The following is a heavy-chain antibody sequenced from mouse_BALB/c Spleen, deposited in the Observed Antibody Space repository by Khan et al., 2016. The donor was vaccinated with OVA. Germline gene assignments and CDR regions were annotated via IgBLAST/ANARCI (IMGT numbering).Heavy chain of an antibody. D-gene: IGHD2-12*01. CDR2: ISRGGHYT. CDR1: GFTFSSFT. V-gene: IGHV5-9*04. J-gene: IGHJ4*01. Sequence: EVELVESGGGVVKPGGSLKLSCSASGFTFSSFTMSWVRQTPEKRLEWVATISRGGHYTFYPDSVKGRFTISRDSARNTSYLHMSSLRSEDTAVLYCARSLVTYYTNDYWGQGTSVTVPS. CDR3: ARSLVTYYTNDY.